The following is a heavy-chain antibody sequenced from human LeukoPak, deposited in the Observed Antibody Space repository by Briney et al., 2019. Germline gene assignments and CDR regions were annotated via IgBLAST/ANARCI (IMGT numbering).Heavy chain of an antibody. J-gene: IGHJ4*02. V-gene: IGHV4-34*01. CDR2: INHSGST. Sequence: PSETLSLTCAVYGGSFCGYYWSWLRQPPGEGLEWLGEINHSGSTNYNPSLKSRVTISVDTSKNQFALKLSSVTAADTAVYYCARGSYYYGSGSHFDYWGQGTLVTVSS. CDR3: ARGSYYYGSGSHFDY. CDR1: GGSFCGYY. D-gene: IGHD3-10*01.